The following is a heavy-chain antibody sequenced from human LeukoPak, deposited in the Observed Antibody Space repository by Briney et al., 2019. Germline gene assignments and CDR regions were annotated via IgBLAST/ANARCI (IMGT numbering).Heavy chain of an antibody. CDR1: GASLTSDGHY. CDR2: IYHSGNA. D-gene: IGHD3/OR15-3a*01. Sequence: SETLSLTCIVSGASLTSDGHYWSWIRQPAGKGLEWIGYIYHSGNANYNPSLKSRVTISVDRSKNQFSLKLNSVTAADTAVYYCARCGIVIFGALSDAFDIWGQGTMVTVSS. J-gene: IGHJ3*02. V-gene: IGHV4-30-2*01. CDR3: ARCGIVIFGALSDAFDI.